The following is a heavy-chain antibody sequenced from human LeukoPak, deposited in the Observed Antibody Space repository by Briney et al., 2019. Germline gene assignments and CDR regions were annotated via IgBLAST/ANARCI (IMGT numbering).Heavy chain of an antibody. CDR1: GFTFSSYS. D-gene: IGHD3-9*01. CDR2: ISSSGSNI. Sequence: GSLRLSCAASGFTFSSYSLNWVRQAPGKGLEWISYISSSGSNIDYADSVKGRFTISRDNGKNSLFLQMDSLRVEDTAVYYCARTAFDWSRVGGNWFDPWGQGTLVTVSS. J-gene: IGHJ5*02. V-gene: IGHV3-48*04. CDR3: ARTAFDWSRVGGNWFDP.